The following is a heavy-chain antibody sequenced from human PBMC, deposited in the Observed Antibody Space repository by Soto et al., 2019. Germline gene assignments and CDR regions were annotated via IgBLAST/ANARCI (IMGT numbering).Heavy chain of an antibody. CDR1: GYTFTDFA. CDR3: ARDDAPGAMGGYYYYAMDV. V-gene: IGHV1-3*01. J-gene: IGHJ6*02. Sequence: ASVKVSCKASGYTFTDFAMHWVRQAPGHRLEWMGWINAGNGFTKYSQSFQDRVIITRDTSASTAYMELSSLRSEDTAVYYCARDDAPGAMGGYYYYAMDVWGQGTTVTVSS. CDR2: INAGNGFT. D-gene: IGHD2-2*01.